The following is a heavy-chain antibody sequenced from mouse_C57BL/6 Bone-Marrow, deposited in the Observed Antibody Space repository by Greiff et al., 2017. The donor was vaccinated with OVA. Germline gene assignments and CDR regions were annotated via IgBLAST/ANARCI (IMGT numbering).Heavy chain of an antibody. CDR3: ARDHYGSRGFAD. CDR2: IDPSDSET. J-gene: IGHJ3*01. D-gene: IGHD1-1*01. CDR1: GYTFTSYW. V-gene: IGHV1-52*01. Sequence: QVQLQQPGAELVRPGSSVKLSCKASGYTFTSYWMHWVKQRPIQGLEWIGNIDPSDSETHYNQKFKDKATLTVDKSSSTAYMQLSSLTSEDSAVYYSARDHYGSRGFADWGQGTLVTVAA.